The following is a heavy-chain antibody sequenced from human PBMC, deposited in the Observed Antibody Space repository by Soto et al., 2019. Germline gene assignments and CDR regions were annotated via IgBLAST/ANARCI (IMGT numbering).Heavy chain of an antibody. D-gene: IGHD4-17*01. V-gene: IGHV3-30-3*01. CDR1: GFTFSSYA. J-gene: IGHJ4*02. Sequence: GGSLRLSCAASGFTFSSYAMHWVRQAPGKGLEWVAVISYDGSNKYYADSVKGRFTISRDNSKNTLYLQMNSLRAEDTAVYYCARDGNPALNYGGKGFDYWGQGTLVTVSS. CDR3: ARDGNPALNYGGKGFDY. CDR2: ISYDGSNK.